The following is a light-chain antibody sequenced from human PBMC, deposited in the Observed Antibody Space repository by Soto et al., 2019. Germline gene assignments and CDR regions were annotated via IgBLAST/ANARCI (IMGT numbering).Light chain of an antibody. J-gene: IGKJ3*01. V-gene: IGKV1-12*01. CDR2: AAS. CDR1: QGVGRW. Sequence: DIQMTQSPSSVSASVGDRVTITCRASQGVGRWLAWYQQKPGKAPELLIYAASSLQSGAPSRFSGSGSGTDFTLTISSLQPEDFATYYCQQANSFPLTFGPGTKVDIK. CDR3: QQANSFPLT.